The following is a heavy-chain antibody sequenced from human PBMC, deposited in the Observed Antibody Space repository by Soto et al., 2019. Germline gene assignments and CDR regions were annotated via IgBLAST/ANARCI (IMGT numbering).Heavy chain of an antibody. CDR2: SIPILGIP. CDR1: GGTFSSYT. V-gene: IGHV1-69*08. CDR3: AREGYCSSTSCYMKGWFDP. Sequence: QVQLVQSGAEVKKPGSSVKVSCKASGGTFSSYTISWVRQAPGQGLEWMGRSIPILGIPNYAQKFQGSVTLPADKSTSTAYMELSSLRSEDTAVYYCAREGYCSSTSCYMKGWFDPWGQGTLVTVSS. J-gene: IGHJ5*02. D-gene: IGHD2-2*02.